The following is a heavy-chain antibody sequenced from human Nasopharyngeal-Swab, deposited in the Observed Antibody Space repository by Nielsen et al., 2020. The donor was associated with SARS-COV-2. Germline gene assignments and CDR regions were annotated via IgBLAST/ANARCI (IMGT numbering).Heavy chain of an antibody. V-gene: IGHV3-30*03. J-gene: IGHJ4*02. D-gene: IGHD3-3*01. CDR3: ARAHGSWSGYTH. CDR2: ISYDGSNK. Sequence: GESLKISCAASGFTFSSYGMHWVRQAPGKGLEWVAVISYDGSNKYYADSVKGRFTISRDNAKNTLYLQMNSLRAEDTAVYYCARAHGSWSGYTHWGQETLVTVSS. CDR1: GFTFSSYG.